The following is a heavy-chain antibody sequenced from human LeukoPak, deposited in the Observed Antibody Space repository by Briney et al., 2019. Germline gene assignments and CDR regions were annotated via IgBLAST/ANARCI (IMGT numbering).Heavy chain of an antibody. CDR2: ISSSGSTI. CDR1: GFTFSDYY. CDR3: ARGTKLGYYDSSGSLGY. J-gene: IGHJ4*02. D-gene: IGHD3-22*01. Sequence: GGSLRLSCAASGFTFSDYYMSWIRQAPGKGLEWVSYISSSGSTIYYADSVKGRFTISRDNAKNSLYLQMNSLRAEDTAAYYCARGTKLGYYDSSGSLGYWGQGTLVTVSS. V-gene: IGHV3-11*04.